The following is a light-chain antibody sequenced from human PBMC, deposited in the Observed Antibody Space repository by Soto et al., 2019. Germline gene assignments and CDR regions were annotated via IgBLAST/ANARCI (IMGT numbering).Light chain of an antibody. CDR3: KHYDSLLNP. CDR2: KAS. CDR1: QSVSGW. J-gene: IGKJ1*01. V-gene: IGKV1-5*03. Sequence: DIQITHSPSTLSASVGDRVTVTSRASQSVSGWLAWYQQKPGKAPKLLIYKASTLKTGVPSRFSGSGSGTEFTLTISSLQPDDIATYCCKHYDSLLNPFGDGTKVDI.